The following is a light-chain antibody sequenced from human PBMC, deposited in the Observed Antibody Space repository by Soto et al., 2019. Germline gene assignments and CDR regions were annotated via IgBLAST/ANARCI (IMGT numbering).Light chain of an antibody. CDR3: QQRSNWPYT. Sequence: EIVLTQSPATLSLSPGNRATLSCRASQSVSGYLAWYQQKPGQAPRLLIYDASNRATGIPARFSGSGSGTAFTLTITSLEPEDFAVEYGQQRSNWPYTFGGATKVEI. J-gene: IGKJ4*01. CDR1: QSVSGY. V-gene: IGKV3-11*01. CDR2: DAS.